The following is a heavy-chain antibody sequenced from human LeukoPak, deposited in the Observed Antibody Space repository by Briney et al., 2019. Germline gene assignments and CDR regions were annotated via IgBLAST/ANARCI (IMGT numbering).Heavy chain of an antibody. J-gene: IGHJ4*02. V-gene: IGHV3-33*01. CDR3: AREGVASTMD. Sequence: GGSLRLSCAASGLMFSSYGMHWVRQAPGKGLEWVAVIWSDGSNKYYADSVRGRFTISRDNSANTLYLQMDSLRAEDTAVYYCAREGVASTMDWGQGTLVTVSS. D-gene: IGHD1-26*01. CDR1: GLMFSSYG. CDR2: IWSDGSNK.